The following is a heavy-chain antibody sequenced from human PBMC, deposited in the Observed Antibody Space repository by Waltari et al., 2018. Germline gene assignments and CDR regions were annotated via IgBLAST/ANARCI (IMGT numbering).Heavy chain of an antibody. CDR1: GGSISSSSYY. D-gene: IGHD3-16*01. CDR3: ARVYDLQYDYVGAFDY. Sequence: QLQLQESGPGLVKPSETLSLTCTVSGGSISSSSYYWGWIRQPPGKGLEWIGSIYYSGGTYYNPSLKSRVTISVDTSKNQFSLKLSSVTAADTAVYYCARVYDLQYDYVGAFDYWGQGTLVTVSS. CDR2: IYYSGGT. J-gene: IGHJ4*02. V-gene: IGHV4-39*07.